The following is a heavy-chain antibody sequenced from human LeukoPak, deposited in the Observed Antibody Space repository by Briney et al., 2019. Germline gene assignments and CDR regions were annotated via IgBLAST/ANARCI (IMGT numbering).Heavy chain of an antibody. CDR1: GYIFTTYG. CDR3: ARDWEWSPQVDWFDP. Sequence: GASVKVSCKASGYIFTTYGISWVRQAPGQGLDWMGWISAYDGKTNYAQKFQGRVTMTTDTSTSTVYMELRSLRSDDTAVYYCARDWEWSPQVDWFDPWGQGTLVTVSS. D-gene: IGHD3-3*01. CDR2: ISAYDGKT. V-gene: IGHV1-18*01. J-gene: IGHJ5*02.